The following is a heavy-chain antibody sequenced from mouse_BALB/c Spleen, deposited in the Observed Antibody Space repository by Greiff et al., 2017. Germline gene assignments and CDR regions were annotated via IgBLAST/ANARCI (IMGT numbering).Heavy chain of an antibody. CDR1: GFTFSSYT. V-gene: IGHV5-12-2*01. Sequence: LVESGGGLVQPGGSLKLSCAASGFTFSSYTMSWVRQTPEKRLEWVAYISNGGGSTYYPDTVKGRFTISRDNAKNTLYLQMSSLKSEDTAMYYCARHDYFDYWGQGTTLTVSS. CDR2: ISNGGGST. CDR3: ARHDYFDY. J-gene: IGHJ2*01.